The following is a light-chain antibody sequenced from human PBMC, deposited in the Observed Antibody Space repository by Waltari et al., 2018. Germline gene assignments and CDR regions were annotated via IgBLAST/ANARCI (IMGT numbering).Light chain of an antibody. V-gene: IGLV8-61*01. CDR2: SPT. J-gene: IGLJ3*02. CDR3: VLYMGGGIL. CDR1: PGSVSTTYY. Sequence: QTVVTQEPSFSVSPGGKVTLTCGLRPGSVSTTYYPSWYQHTPGQAPRPLIYSPTSRSSGGPDRISGSILGNKAALTITGAQADDESDYYCVLYMGGGILFGGGTKLTVL.